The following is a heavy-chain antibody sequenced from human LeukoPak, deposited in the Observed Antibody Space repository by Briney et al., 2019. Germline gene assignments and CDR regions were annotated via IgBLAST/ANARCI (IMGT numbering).Heavy chain of an antibody. V-gene: IGHV3-33*01. J-gene: IGHJ4*02. CDR1: GFTFSSYG. CDR2: IWYDGSNK. Sequence: GRSLRLSCAASGFTFSSYGMHWVRQAPSKGLEWVAVIWYDGSNKYYADSVKGRFTISRDNSKNTLYLQMNSLRAEDTAVYYCARGIAVAGIDYWGQGTLVTVSS. D-gene: IGHD6-19*01. CDR3: ARGIAVAGIDY.